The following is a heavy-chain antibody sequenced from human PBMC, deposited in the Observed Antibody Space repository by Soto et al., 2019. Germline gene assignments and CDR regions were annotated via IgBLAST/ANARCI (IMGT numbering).Heavy chain of an antibody. D-gene: IGHD2-15*01. CDR1: GFTFSSFG. Sequence: EVQVVESGGGLVQPGGSLRLSCAASGFTFSSFGMNWVRQAPGKGLECISYISSSSNTIYYADSVKGRFTISRDNAKNSLYLQMNSLRDEDTAVYYCARATSGGSCYTCLDYWGQGTLVTVSS. CDR2: ISSSSNTI. V-gene: IGHV3-48*02. CDR3: ARATSGGSCYTCLDY. J-gene: IGHJ4*02.